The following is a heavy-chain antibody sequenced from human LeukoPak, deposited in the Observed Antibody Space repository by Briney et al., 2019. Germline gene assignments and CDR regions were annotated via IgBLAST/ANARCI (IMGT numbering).Heavy chain of an antibody. D-gene: IGHD7-27*01. Sequence: GGSLRLSCAASGFTFSSYSMNWVRQAPGTGLEWVSSVSSSSTYIYYADSVKGRFTISRDSAKKSLFLQMNSLRAEDTAVYYCARTNELGRGAFDIWGQGTMVTVSS. V-gene: IGHV3-21*01. CDR2: VSSSSTYI. CDR3: ARTNELGRGAFDI. J-gene: IGHJ3*02. CDR1: GFTFSSYS.